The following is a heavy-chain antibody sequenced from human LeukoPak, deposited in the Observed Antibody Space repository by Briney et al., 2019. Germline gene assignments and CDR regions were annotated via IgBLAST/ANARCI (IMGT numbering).Heavy chain of an antibody. CDR3: AKYYSSSSRGLFDP. Sequence: RGSLRLSCAASGFTFSSYAMSWVRQAPGKGLEWVSAISGSGGSTYYADSVKGRFTISRDNSKNTLYLQMNSLRAEDTAVYYCAKYYSSSSRGLFDPWGQGTLVTVSS. D-gene: IGHD6-6*01. V-gene: IGHV3-23*01. CDR2: ISGSGGST. CDR1: GFTFSSYA. J-gene: IGHJ5*02.